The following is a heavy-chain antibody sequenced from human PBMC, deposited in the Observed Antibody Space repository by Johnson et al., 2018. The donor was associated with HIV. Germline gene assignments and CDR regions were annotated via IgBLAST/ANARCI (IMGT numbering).Heavy chain of an antibody. CDR1: GFTFSSYA. CDR2: ISSNGGST. CDR3: AKDRRQSSWELLDDAFDI. V-gene: IGHV3-64*01. J-gene: IGHJ3*02. D-gene: IGHD1-26*01. Sequence: VQLVESGGGLVQPGGSLRLSCAASGFTFSSYAMHWVRQAPGKGLEYVSAISSNGGSTYYANSVKGRFTISRDDSKNSLYLQMNSLRAEDTAVYYCAKDRRQSSWELLDDAFDIWGQGTMVTVSS.